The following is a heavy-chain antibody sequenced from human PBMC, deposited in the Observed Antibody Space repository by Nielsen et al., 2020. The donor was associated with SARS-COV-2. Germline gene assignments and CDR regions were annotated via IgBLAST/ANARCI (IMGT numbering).Heavy chain of an antibody. CDR2: IYGSGTSS. D-gene: IGHD3-22*01. J-gene: IGHJ6*02. CDR1: GSTFSNSA. CDR3: AKDPGYDSSGFYYYGMDV. V-gene: IGHV3-23*03. Sequence: GESLKISCAASGSTFSNSAMSWLRQAPGKGLEWVSLIYGSGTSSYYADSVKGRITISRDNSKNTLYLQMNSLRAEDTAVYYCAKDPGYDSSGFYYYGMDVWGQGTTVTVSS.